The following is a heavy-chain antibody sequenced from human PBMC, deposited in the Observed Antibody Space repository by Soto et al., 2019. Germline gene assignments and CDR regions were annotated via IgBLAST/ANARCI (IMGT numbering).Heavy chain of an antibody. CDR2: ISYDGSNK. Sequence: GGSLRLSCAASGFTFSSYGMHWVRQAPGKGLEWVAVISYDGSNKYYADSVKGRFTISRDNSKNTLYLQMNSLRAEDTAVYYCAKDAKGGYFDWLVGQNWFDPWGQGTLVTVSS. J-gene: IGHJ5*02. D-gene: IGHD3-9*01. V-gene: IGHV3-30*18. CDR1: GFTFSSYG. CDR3: AKDAKGGYFDWLVGQNWFDP.